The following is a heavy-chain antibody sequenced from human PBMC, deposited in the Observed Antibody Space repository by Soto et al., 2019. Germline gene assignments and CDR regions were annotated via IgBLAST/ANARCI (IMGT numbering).Heavy chain of an antibody. J-gene: IGHJ5*02. CDR2: IIPIFGTA. CDR1: GGTFSSYA. D-gene: IGHD4-17*01. V-gene: IGHV1-69*01. Sequence: QVQLVQSGAEVKKPGSSVKVSCKASGGTFSSYAISWVRQAPGQGLEWVGGIIPIFGTANYAQKFQGRVTITADESTSTAYMELSSLRSEDTAVYYCARSSLLYGDYSSGWFDPWGQGTLVTVSS. CDR3: ARSSLLYGDYSSGWFDP.